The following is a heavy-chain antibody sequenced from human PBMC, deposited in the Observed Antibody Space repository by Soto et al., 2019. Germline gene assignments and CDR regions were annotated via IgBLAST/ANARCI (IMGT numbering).Heavy chain of an antibody. J-gene: IGHJ4*02. CDR2: IYYSGSA. CDR3: ARATFYSYTGGSPPLDY. Sequence: PSETLSLTCTVSGGSIRSSDYYWTWIRQPPGKGLEWIGYIYYSGSANYNPSLKSRVTISVDTSRNQFSLKLNSVTAADTAAYFCARATFYSYTGGSPPLDYWGQRTLVTVSS. D-gene: IGHD2-8*02. CDR1: GGSIRSSDYY. V-gene: IGHV4-30-4*01.